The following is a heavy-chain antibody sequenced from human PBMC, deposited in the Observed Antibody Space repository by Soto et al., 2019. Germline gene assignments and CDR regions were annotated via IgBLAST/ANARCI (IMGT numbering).Heavy chain of an antibody. CDR2: INPNSGGT. Sequence: QVQLVQSGAEVKKPGASVKVSCKASGYTFTGYYMHWVRQAPGQGLEWMGWINPNSGGTNYAQKFQGWVTMTRDTSISTAYMELSRLRSDATAVYYCAREKLVVVAATQFDAFAISGQGTMVTVSS. CDR3: AREKLVVVAATQFDAFAI. V-gene: IGHV1-2*04. D-gene: IGHD2-15*01. CDR1: GYTFTGYY. J-gene: IGHJ3*02.